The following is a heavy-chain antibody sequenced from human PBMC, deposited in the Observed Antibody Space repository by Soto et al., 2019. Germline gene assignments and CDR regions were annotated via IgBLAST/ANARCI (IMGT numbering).Heavy chain of an antibody. CDR1: GYTFTNYY. Sequence: GASVKVSCKASGYTFTNYYMHCVLQAPGQGLEWMGVIHYSGATPTYAQKFQGRVTMARDTSTSTVYVELSSLTSEDTAVYYCTTEGIAAAGLDYWGQGTLVTVSS. CDR2: IHYSGATP. CDR3: TTEGIAAAGLDY. J-gene: IGHJ4*02. D-gene: IGHD6-13*01. V-gene: IGHV1-46*01.